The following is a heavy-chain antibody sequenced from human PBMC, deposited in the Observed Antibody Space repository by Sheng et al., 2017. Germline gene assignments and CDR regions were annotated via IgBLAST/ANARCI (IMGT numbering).Heavy chain of an antibody. CDR3: ARDHGTREQQLVDAFDI. Sequence: QVQLVQSGAEVKKPGASVKVSCKASGYTFTGYYMQWVRQAPGQGLEWVAWINPNTGVTEYAQKLQGRVTVTRDTSTNTAYMELISLTSDDTAVYYCARDHGTREQQLVDAFDIWGQGTLVTVSS. D-gene: IGHD6-13*01. V-gene: IGHV1-2*02. CDR1: GYTFTGYY. J-gene: IGHJ3*02. CDR2: INPNTGVT.